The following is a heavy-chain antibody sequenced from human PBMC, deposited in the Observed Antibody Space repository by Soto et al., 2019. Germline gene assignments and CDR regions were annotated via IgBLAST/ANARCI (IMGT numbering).Heavy chain of an antibody. CDR3: AHRVLRTVFGLVTTTAIYFDF. CDR1: GFSLTTSGVG. V-gene: IGHV2-5*02. Sequence: QITLNESGPTQVKPRQTLTLTCTFSGFSLTTSGVGVGWIRQSPGKAPEWLALIYWDDDKRYSPSLKSRLTITKYTSKNQVVLTMADLDPADTATYYCAHRVLRTVFGLVTTTAIYFDFWGQGTPVAVS. J-gene: IGHJ4*02. CDR2: IYWDDDK. D-gene: IGHD3-3*01.